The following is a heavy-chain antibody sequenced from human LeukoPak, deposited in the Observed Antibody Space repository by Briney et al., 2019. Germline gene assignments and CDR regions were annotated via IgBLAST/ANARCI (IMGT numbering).Heavy chain of an antibody. V-gene: IGHV3-23*01. D-gene: IGHD2-15*01. CDR3: GRGHRFCSRGNCNSPVDY. J-gene: IGHJ4*02. Sequence: GGSLRLSCAMSGFTFTNNAMTCVRQAPGKGLEWVSTIGGGDVEIHYADSVKGRFTISRDNSKNTLYLQMNSLRAEDTAVYYCGRGHRFCSRGNCNSPVDYWGQGTLVTVSS. CDR2: IGGGDVEI. CDR1: GFTFTNNA.